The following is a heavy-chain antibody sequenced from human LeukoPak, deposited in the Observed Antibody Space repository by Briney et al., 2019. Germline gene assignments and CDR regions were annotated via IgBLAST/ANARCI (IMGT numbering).Heavy chain of an antibody. CDR1: GYTFTDYY. Sequence: ASVKVSCKASGYTFTDYYIHWVRQVPGQGLEYMGWINPNTGGASYAQRFRDRVTMSVDTSITTVYMELSRLTGDDTAVYYCARGHPSAEPPDYWGLGDLVTVSS. CDR2: INPNTGGA. D-gene: IGHD1-14*01. CDR3: ARGHPSAEPPDY. V-gene: IGHV1-2*02. J-gene: IGHJ4*02.